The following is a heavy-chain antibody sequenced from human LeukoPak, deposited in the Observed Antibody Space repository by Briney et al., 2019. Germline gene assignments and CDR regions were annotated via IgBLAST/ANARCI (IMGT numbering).Heavy chain of an antibody. CDR3: ARGYYDSSDYYPIVY. J-gene: IGHJ4*02. D-gene: IGHD3-22*01. CDR2: INSDGSST. CDR1: GFTFSSYW. Sequence: GGSLRLSCAASGFTFSSYWMHWVRQAPGKGLVWVSRINSDGSSTSYADSVKGRFTISRDNAKNALYLQMNSLRAEDTAVYYCARGYYDSSDYYPIVYWGQGTLVTVSS. V-gene: IGHV3-74*01.